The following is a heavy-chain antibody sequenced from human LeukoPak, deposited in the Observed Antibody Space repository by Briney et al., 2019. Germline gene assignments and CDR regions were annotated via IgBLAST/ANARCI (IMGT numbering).Heavy chain of an antibody. CDR1: GFTFSSYG. Sequence: GGSLRLSCAASGFTFSSYGMHWVRQAPGKGLEWVAFIRYDGSNKYYADSVKGRFTISRDNSKNTLYLQMNSLRAEDTAVYYCAKFGGSGSGGLSHFDYWGQGTLVTVSS. V-gene: IGHV3-30*02. J-gene: IGHJ4*02. D-gene: IGHD3-10*01. CDR3: AKFGGSGSGGLSHFDY. CDR2: IRYDGSNK.